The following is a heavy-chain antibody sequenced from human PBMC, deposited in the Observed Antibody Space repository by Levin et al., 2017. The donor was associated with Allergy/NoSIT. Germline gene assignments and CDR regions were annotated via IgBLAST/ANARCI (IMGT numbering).Heavy chain of an antibody. CDR2: ISGSGENT. V-gene: IGHV3-23*01. J-gene: IGHJ6*01. Sequence: GESLKISCAASGFTFSNYAMRWVRQAPGKGLEWVSAISGSGENTYYADSVKGRFTISRDNSNNTLFLQVHSLRPEDTALYYCAKEVGRAEAAAGGFGYYYYGMDVGGQGSTVTVSP. CDR3: AKEVGRAEAAAGGFGYYYYGMDV. D-gene: IGHD2-15*01. CDR1: GFTFSNYA.